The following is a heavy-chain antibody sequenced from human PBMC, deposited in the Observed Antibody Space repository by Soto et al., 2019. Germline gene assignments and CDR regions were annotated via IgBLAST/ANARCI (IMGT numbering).Heavy chain of an antibody. J-gene: IGHJ4*02. V-gene: IGHV3-15*01. Sequence: EEQLVESGGGLVKTGGSLRLSCAASGFTFSNAWMTWVRQAPGKGLEWVGRIKSRIDGETREYAAPVKDRFTISRDDSKNTVYLQVTGLKTEDTAIYYCTADVPTQGVGEFDYWGQGTLIAVSS. D-gene: IGHD3-10*01. CDR3: TADVPTQGVGEFDY. CDR2: IKSRIDGETR. CDR1: GFTFSNAW.